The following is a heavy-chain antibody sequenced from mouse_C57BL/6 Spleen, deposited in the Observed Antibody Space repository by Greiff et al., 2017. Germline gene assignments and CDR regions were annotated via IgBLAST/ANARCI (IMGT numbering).Heavy chain of an antibody. Sequence: QVQLQQSGAELVRPGASVTLSCKASGYTFTDYEMNWVKQTPVHGLEWIGAIDPETGGTAYNQKFKGKAILTADKSSSTACMELRSLTSADSAVYYCTRGKSYDARLPGAYWGQGTLVTVS. CDR1: GYTFTDYE. CDR3: TRGKSYDARLPGAY. J-gene: IGHJ3*01. CDR2: IDPETGGT. D-gene: IGHD2-12*01. V-gene: IGHV1-15*01.